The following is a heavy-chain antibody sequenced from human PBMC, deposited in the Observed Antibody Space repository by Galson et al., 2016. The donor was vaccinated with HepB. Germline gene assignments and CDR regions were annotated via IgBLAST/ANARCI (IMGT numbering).Heavy chain of an antibody. CDR1: GFTFSSYA. V-gene: IGHV3-33*06. Sequence: SLRLSCAASGFTFSSYAMQWVRQAPGKGLEWVAVIWYDGTYKYYAESVKGRFTISRDNSKNTLYLQMNSLRDEDTAVYYCAKGVWHYDTSGYHFYWGQGTLVTVSS. CDR2: IWYDGTYK. J-gene: IGHJ4*02. CDR3: AKGVWHYDTSGYHFY. D-gene: IGHD3-22*01.